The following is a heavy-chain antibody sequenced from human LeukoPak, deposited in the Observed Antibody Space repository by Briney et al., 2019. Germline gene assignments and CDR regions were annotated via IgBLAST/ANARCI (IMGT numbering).Heavy chain of an antibody. D-gene: IGHD5-18*01. J-gene: IGHJ1*01. V-gene: IGHV3-9*01. CDR2: ISWNSGSI. CDR1: GFTFDDYA. CDR3: AKGYSYGDEYFQH. Sequence: PGGSLRLSCAASGFTFDDYAMHWVRQAPGKGLEWVSGISWNSGSIGYADSVKGRFTISRDNAKNSLYLQMNSLRAEDTALYYCAKGYSYGDEYFQHWGQGTLVTVSS.